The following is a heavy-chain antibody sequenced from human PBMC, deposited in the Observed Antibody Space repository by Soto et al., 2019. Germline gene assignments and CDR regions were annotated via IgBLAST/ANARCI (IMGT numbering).Heavy chain of an antibody. Sequence: PSQTLSLTCAIPGDSVSSNSCAWNWIRQSPSRGLEWLGRTYYRSHWYNDFAVSVKSRVTIDPDTSKNQFSLQLNSVTPEDTAVYYCVRQYRDSQYYSGLDVWGQGTTVTVS. CDR1: GDSVSSNSCA. CDR2: TYYRSHWYN. D-gene: IGHD6-6*01. V-gene: IGHV6-1*01. CDR3: VRQYRDSQYYSGLDV. J-gene: IGHJ6*02.